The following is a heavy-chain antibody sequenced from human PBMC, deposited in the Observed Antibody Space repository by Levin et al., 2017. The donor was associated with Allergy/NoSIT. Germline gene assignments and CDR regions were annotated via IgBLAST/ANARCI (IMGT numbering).Heavy chain of an antibody. CDR1: GYTFTSYD. Sequence: ASVKVSCKASGYTFTSYDINWVRQATGQGLEWMGWMNPNSGNTGYAQKFQGRVTMTRNTSISTAYMELSSLRSEDTAVYYCARGGPEPAVTTYYYYYYGTDVWGQGTTVTVSS. J-gene: IGHJ6*02. CDR3: ARGGPEPAVTTYYYYYYGTDV. D-gene: IGHD4-17*01. CDR2: MNPNSGNT. V-gene: IGHV1-8*01.